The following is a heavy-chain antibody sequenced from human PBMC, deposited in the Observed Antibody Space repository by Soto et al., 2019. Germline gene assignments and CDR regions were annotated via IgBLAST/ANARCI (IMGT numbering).Heavy chain of an antibody. J-gene: IGHJ6*02. V-gene: IGHV3-23*01. CDR3: AKVSSSSWYRVGGHYYYGMDV. Sequence: GGSLRLSCAASGFTFSSYAMSWVRQAPGKGLEWVSAISGSGGSTYYADSVKGRFTISRDNSKNTLYLQMNSLRAEDTAVYYCAKVSSSSWYRVGGHYYYGMDVWGQGTTVTVSS. CDR2: ISGSGGST. CDR1: GFTFSSYA. D-gene: IGHD6-13*01.